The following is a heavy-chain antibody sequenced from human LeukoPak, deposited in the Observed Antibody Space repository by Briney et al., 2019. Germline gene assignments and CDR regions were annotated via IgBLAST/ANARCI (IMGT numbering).Heavy chain of an antibody. J-gene: IGHJ4*02. Sequence: GGSLRLSCAASGVTFSSYWMSWVRQAPGKGLDWVANIKQDGSEKYYVDSVKGRFTISRDNAKNSLYLQMNSLRAEDTAVYYCARYSSGPYYFDYWGQGTLVTVSS. V-gene: IGHV3-7*01. CDR1: GVTFSSYW. CDR2: IKQDGSEK. D-gene: IGHD3-22*01. CDR3: ARYSSGPYYFDY.